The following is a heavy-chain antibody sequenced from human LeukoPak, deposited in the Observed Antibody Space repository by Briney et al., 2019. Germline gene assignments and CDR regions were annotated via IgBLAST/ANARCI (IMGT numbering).Heavy chain of an antibody. J-gene: IGHJ4*02. CDR1: GFAFRTCT. CDR2: ISGSGFRT. V-gene: IGHV3-23*01. Sequence: PGGSLRLSCAASGFAFRTCTMNWVRQAPGKGLEWVSGISGSGFRTYYAGSVKGRFTISRDNSKNTLSLQMNSLKAEDTAVYYCAKAQELGNYEFFLFDYWGQGTLVTVSS. CDR3: AKAQELGNYEFFLFDY. D-gene: IGHD7-27*01.